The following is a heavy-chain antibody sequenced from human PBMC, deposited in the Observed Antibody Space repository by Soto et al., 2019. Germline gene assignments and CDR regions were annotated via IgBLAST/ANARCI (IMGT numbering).Heavy chain of an antibody. CDR2: ISYDGSNK. D-gene: IGHD3-22*01. V-gene: IGHV3-30-3*01. J-gene: IGHJ4*02. Sequence: GGSLRLSCAASGFTFSSYAMHWVRQAPGKGLEWVAVISYDGSNKYYADSVKGRFTISRDNSKNTLYLQMNSLRAEDTAVYYCARSTPPDYYDSSGLPDYWGQGTLVTVSS. CDR1: GFTFSSYA. CDR3: ARSTPPDYYDSSGLPDY.